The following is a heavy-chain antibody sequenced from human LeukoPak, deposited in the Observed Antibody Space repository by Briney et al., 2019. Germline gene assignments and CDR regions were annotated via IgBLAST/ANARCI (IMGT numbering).Heavy chain of an antibody. CDR1: GFTFSSYA. V-gene: IGHV3-64D*06. D-gene: IGHD5-12*01. CDR2: ISSNGGST. J-gene: IGHJ4*02. Sequence: GGSLRLSCSASGFTFSSYAMHWGRQAPGKGLEYVSAISSNGGSTYYADSVKSRFTISRDNSKNTLYLQMSSLRAEDTAVYYCVKDGGYSGYETFGYWGQGTLVTVSS. CDR3: VKDGGYSGYETFGY.